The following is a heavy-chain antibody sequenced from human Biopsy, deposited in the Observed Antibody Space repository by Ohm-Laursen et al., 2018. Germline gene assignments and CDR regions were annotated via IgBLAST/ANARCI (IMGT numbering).Heavy chain of an antibody. CDR2: ISPSSTTI. CDR3: ARNVRLEMTNHSGVTTYSRYFAMDA. D-gene: IGHD1-1*01. J-gene: IGHJ6*02. V-gene: IGHV3-11*01. CDR1: GFTFTDYD. Sequence: LRLSCAASGFTFTDYDISWVRHVPGQGLEWLALISPSSTTIYYADSVRGRFFISRDDAKNSVSLEMSSLRADDTALYFCARNVRLEMTNHSGVTTYSRYFAMDAWGRGTTVTVSS.